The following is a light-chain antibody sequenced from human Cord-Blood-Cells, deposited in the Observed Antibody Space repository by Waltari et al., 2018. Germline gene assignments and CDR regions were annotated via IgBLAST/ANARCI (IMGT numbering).Light chain of an antibody. CDR2: VAS. CDR1: QSISSY. Sequence: DIQMTQSPSSLSASVGDRVTITCRASQSISSYLNWYQQKPGKAPKLLIYVASSLQSGVPPGFGGGGSGTDFPLTFSSRQPEDFETYYCHQIYRTRPTFGGGTKLEI. J-gene: IGKJ4*01. CDR3: HQIYRTRPT. V-gene: IGKV1-39*01.